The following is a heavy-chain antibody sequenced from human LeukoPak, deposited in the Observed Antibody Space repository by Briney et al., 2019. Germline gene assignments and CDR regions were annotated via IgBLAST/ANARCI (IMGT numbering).Heavy chain of an antibody. D-gene: IGHD3-3*01. CDR3: ARASGVVEN. CDR1: GYTFTAYY. Sequence: GASVKVSCKASGYTFTAYYIHWVRQAPGQGLEWMAWIDPNSGDTWSPPLFQGRVTMTRDTSITTASMELTWLSSDDTAVYYCARASGVVENWGQGTLVTVSS. CDR2: IDPNSGDT. J-gene: IGHJ4*02. V-gene: IGHV1-2*02.